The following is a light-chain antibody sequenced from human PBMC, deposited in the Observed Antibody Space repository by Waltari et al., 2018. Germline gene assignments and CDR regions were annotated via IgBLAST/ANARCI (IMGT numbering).Light chain of an antibody. V-gene: IGLV2-8*01. J-gene: IGLJ1*01. Sequence: QSALTQPPSASGSPGQSVTISCTGTSIAIGTYTYVSWSQQQPGKAPKLMIYDVSQRPSGVPDRFSGSKSGNTASLTVSGLQAEDEGDYYCSSYAGSNNFLYVFGTGTKVSVL. CDR2: DVS. CDR3: SSYAGSNNFLYV. CDR1: SIAIGTYTY.